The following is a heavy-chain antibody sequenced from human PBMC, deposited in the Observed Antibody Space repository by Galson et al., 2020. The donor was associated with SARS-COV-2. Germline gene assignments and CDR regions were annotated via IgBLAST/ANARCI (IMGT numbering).Heavy chain of an antibody. Sequence: ASETLSLTCTVSGGSISSGGYYWSWIRQHPGKGLEWIGYIYYSGSTYYNPSLKSRVTISVDTSKNQFSLKLSSVTAADTAVYYCASRLGIHGRDYYYGMDVWGQGTTVTVSS. V-gene: IGHV4-31*03. CDR3: ASRLGIHGRDYYYGMDV. J-gene: IGHJ6*02. CDR2: IYYSGST. CDR1: GGSISSGGYY. D-gene: IGHD7-27*01.